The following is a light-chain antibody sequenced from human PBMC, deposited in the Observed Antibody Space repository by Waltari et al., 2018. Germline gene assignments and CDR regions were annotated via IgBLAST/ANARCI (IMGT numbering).Light chain of an antibody. V-gene: IGKV3-15*01. CDR2: SAS. CDR1: TTVGSN. CDR3: QQYNDWPQT. J-gene: IGKJ1*01. Sequence: IVMTQSPDTLSVSSGERAHISCRASTTVGSNLAWYQPKPGQVPMLLIYSASTRDTGIPPRFSGRGSGTEFTLTISSLQSEDFAVYYCQQYNDWPQTFGQGTKVEIK.